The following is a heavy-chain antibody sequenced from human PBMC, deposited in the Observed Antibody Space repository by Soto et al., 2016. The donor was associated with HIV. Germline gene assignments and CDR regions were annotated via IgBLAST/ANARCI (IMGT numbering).Heavy chain of an antibody. CDR2: ISNYGRP. J-gene: IGHJ3*02. CDR1: GFSVSSNY. D-gene: IGHD3-10*01. Sequence: EVQLVETGGGLIQPGGSLRLSCAVSGFSVSSNYMSWVRQAPGRGLEWVAVISNYGRPDYADSVKGRFTISRDPSNNTLYLQMSSLRVEDTAMYYCARPLLWFGESSGGPFEIWGQGDNGHRLF. V-gene: IGHV3-53*02. CDR3: ARPLLWFGESSGGPFEI.